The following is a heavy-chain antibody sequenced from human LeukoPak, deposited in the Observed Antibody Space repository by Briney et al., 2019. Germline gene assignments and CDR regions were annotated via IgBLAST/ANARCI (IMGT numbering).Heavy chain of an antibody. V-gene: IGHV3-30*02. CDR2: IRYDGSNK. CDR1: GFTFSSYG. Sequence: GGSLRLPCAASGFTFSSYGMHWVRQAPGKGLEWVAFIRYDGSNKYYADSVKGRFTISRDNSKNTLYLQMNSLRAEDTAVYYCAKSDYGDYVGHFDYWGQGTLVTVSS. J-gene: IGHJ4*02. CDR3: AKSDYGDYVGHFDY. D-gene: IGHD4-17*01.